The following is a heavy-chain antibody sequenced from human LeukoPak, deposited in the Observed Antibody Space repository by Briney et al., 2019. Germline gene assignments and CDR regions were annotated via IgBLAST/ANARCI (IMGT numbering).Heavy chain of an antibody. Sequence: GGSLRLSCAASGFTFSSYAMSWVRQAPGKELEWVSVIYSGGSTYYADSVKGRFTISRDNSKNTLYLQMNSLRAEDTAVYYCARFKGTAHYFDYWGQGTLVTVSS. V-gene: IGHV3-66*01. J-gene: IGHJ4*02. CDR2: IYSGGST. CDR3: ARFKGTAHYFDY. D-gene: IGHD3-10*01. CDR1: GFTFSSYA.